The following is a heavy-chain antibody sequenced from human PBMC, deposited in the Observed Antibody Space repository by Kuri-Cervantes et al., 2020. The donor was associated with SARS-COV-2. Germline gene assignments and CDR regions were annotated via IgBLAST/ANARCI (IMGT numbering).Heavy chain of an antibody. CDR3: AKNGCSGGSCQYYFDY. CDR1: GFTFSGHW. Sequence: GESLKISCAASGFTFSGHWIHWVRQAPGKGLVWVSRINPDGSYTNNADSVKGRFTISRDNSKNTLYLQMNSLRAEDTAVYYCAKNGCSGGSCQYYFDYWGQGTLVTVSS. CDR2: INPDGSYT. J-gene: IGHJ4*02. V-gene: IGHV3-74*01. D-gene: IGHD2-15*01.